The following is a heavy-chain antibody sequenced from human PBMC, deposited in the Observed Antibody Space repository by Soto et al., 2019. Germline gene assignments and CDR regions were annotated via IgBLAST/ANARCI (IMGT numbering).Heavy chain of an antibody. CDR2: IYYSGST. J-gene: IGHJ4*02. Sequence: PSETLSLTCTVSGGSISSSSYYWGWIRQPPGKGLEWIGSIYYSGSTYYNPSLKSRVTISVDTSKNQFSLKLSSVTAADTAVYYCARHALGLPFPTGSFYDDGDYYYFDYWGQGTLVTVSS. V-gene: IGHV4-39*01. CDR3: ARHALGLPFPTGSFYDDGDYYYFDY. D-gene: IGHD4-17*01. CDR1: GGSISSSSYY.